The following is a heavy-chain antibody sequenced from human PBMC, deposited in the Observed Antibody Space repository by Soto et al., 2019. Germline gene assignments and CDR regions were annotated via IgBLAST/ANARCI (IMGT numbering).Heavy chain of an antibody. CDR3: ASGGYCSGGSCYYYYYGMDV. CDR1: GGTFSSYA. D-gene: IGHD2-15*01. Sequence: QVQLVQSGAEVKKPGSSVKVSCKASGGTFSSYAISWVRQAPGQGLEWMGGIIPIFGTANYAQKFQGRVTITADESTGTAYMELSSLRSEDTAVYYCASGGYCSGGSCYYYYYGMDVWGQGTTVTVSS. CDR2: IIPIFGTA. J-gene: IGHJ6*02. V-gene: IGHV1-69*01.